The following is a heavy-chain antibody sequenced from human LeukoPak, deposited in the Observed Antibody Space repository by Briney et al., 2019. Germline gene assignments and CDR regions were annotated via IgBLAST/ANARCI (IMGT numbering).Heavy chain of an antibody. Sequence: GGSLRLSCAASGFTVSSNYMSWVRQAPGKGLEWVSLIYSGGSTYYADSVKGRFTISRDNAKNSLYLQMNSLRAEDTAVYYCARAPHYSNYGPYYYGMDVWGQGTTVTVSS. J-gene: IGHJ6*02. CDR3: ARAPHYSNYGPYYYGMDV. D-gene: IGHD4-11*01. CDR1: GFTVSSNY. V-gene: IGHV3-53*01. CDR2: IYSGGST.